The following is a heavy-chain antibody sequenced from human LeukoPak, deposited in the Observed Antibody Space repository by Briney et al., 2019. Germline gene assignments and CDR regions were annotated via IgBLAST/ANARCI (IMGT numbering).Heavy chain of an antibody. Sequence: GGSLRLSCVASGFTFSSYGMHWVRQAPGKGLEWVAVIWYDGSNKYYADSVKGRFIISRDNSKTTLYQQMNSLRAEDTAVYYCARDAGEGRGCGETTTDYWGQGTLVTVSS. V-gene: IGHV3-33*01. D-gene: IGHD3-10*01. J-gene: IGHJ4*02. CDR1: GFTFSSYG. CDR2: IWYDGSNK. CDR3: ARDAGEGRGCGETTTDY.